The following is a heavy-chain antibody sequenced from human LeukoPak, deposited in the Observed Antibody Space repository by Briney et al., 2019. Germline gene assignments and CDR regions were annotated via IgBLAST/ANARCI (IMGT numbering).Heavy chain of an antibody. CDR2: ISAYNGNT. Sequence: GASVKVSCKASGYTFTSYGISWVRPAPGQGLEWMGWISAYNGNTNYAQKLQGRVTMTTDTSTSTAYMELRSLRSDDTAVYYCAREHIGYHDSSGYYYNPEYYFDYWGQGTLVTVSS. J-gene: IGHJ4*02. V-gene: IGHV1-18*01. CDR1: GYTFTSYG. CDR3: AREHIGYHDSSGYYYNPEYYFDY. D-gene: IGHD3-22*01.